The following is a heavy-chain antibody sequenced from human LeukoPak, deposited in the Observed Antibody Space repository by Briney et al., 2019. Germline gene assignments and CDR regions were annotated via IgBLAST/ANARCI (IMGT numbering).Heavy chain of an antibody. J-gene: IGHJ6*03. CDR3: ARGYYYMDV. CDR1: GGSISSSSYY. Sequence: SETLSLTCTVTGGSISSSSYYWGWIRQPPGKGLEWIGSIYDSGNTYYNPSLKSRVTISVDSSKNQFSLKLSSVTAADTAVYYCARGYYYMDVWGKGTTVTVSS. CDR2: IYDSGNT. V-gene: IGHV4-39*07.